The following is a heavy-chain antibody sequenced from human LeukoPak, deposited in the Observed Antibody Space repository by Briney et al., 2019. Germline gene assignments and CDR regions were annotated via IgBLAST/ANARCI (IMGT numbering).Heavy chain of an antibody. CDR3: ARDVSGGYSGYPDTFDY. Sequence: PGGSLRLSCAASGFTFSSYRMNWVRQAPGKGLECVSSISSSSSYIYYADSVKGRFTISRDNAKNSLYLQMNSLRAEDTAVYYCARDVSGGYSGYPDTFDYWGQGTLVTVSS. J-gene: IGHJ4*02. D-gene: IGHD5-12*01. CDR2: ISSSSSYI. V-gene: IGHV3-21*01. CDR1: GFTFSSYR.